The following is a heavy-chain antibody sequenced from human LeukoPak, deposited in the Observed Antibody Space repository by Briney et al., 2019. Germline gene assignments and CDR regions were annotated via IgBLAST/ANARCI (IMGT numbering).Heavy chain of an antibody. CDR3: ARESVIAAAGTADWFDP. Sequence: PSETLSLTCTVSGGSISSYYWSWIRQPPGKGLEWIGYIYYSGSTNYNPSLKSRVTISVDTSKNQLSLKLSSVTAADTAVYYCARESVIAAAGTADWFDPWGQGTLVTVSS. CDR2: IYYSGST. CDR1: GGSISSYY. D-gene: IGHD6-13*01. V-gene: IGHV4-59*01. J-gene: IGHJ5*02.